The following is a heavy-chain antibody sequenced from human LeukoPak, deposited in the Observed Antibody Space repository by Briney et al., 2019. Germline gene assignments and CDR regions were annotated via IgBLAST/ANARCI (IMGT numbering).Heavy chain of an antibody. J-gene: IGHJ4*02. D-gene: IGHD3-16*01. CDR3: AKPDSLGGFDY. Sequence: GGSLRLSCAASGFTFSSYAMSWVRQAPGKGLEWVSAISGSGGSAYYADSVKGRFTISRDNSKDTLYLQMNSLRAEDTAVYYCAKPDSLGGFDYWGQGTLVTVSS. CDR2: ISGSGGSA. CDR1: GFTFSSYA. V-gene: IGHV3-23*01.